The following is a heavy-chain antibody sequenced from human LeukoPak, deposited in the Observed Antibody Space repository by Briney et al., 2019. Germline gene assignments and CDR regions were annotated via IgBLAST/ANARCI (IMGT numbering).Heavy chain of an antibody. CDR1: GGSFSGYY. V-gene: IGHV4-34*01. J-gene: IGHJ4*02. CDR2: INHSGST. CDR3: ARAVRVYYGSGSPTFDY. Sequence: PSETLSLTCAVYGGSFSGYYWSWIRQPPGKGLEWIGEINHSGSTNYNPSLKSRVTISVDTSKNQFSLKLSSVTATDTAVYYCARAVRVYYGSGSPTFDYWGQGTLVTVSS. D-gene: IGHD3-10*01.